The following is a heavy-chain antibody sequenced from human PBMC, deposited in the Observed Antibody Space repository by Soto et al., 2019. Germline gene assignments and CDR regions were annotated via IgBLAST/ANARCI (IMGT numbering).Heavy chain of an antibody. J-gene: IGHJ4*02. Sequence: LETLSLTCTVSGGSISSYYWSWIRQPPGKGLEWIGYVYNSESTNYNPSLKSRVTISIDTSKNQFSLKLTSVTAADTAVYYCARDKITGLFDYWGQGTLVTVSS. V-gene: IGHV4-59*12. D-gene: IGHD2-8*02. CDR1: GGSISSYY. CDR2: VYNSEST. CDR3: ARDKITGLFDY.